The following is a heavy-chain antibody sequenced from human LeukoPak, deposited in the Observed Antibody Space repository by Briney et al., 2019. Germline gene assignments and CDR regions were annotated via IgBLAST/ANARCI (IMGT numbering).Heavy chain of an antibody. V-gene: IGHV4-4*07. J-gene: IGHJ6*03. CDR1: GGSISSHY. CDR3: ARVRGYSYGTGYYYYMDV. CDR2: IYTSGST. Sequence: SETLSLTCTVSGGSISSHYWSWIRQPAGKGLEWIGRIYTSGSTNYNPSLKSRVTMSVDTSKNQFSLKLSSVTAADTAVYYCARVRGYSYGTGYYYYMDVWGKGTTVTVSS. D-gene: IGHD5-18*01.